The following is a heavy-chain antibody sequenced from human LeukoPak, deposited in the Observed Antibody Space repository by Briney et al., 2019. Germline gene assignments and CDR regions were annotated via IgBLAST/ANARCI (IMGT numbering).Heavy chain of an antibody. CDR2: ISGSGGST. CDR1: GFTVSSYA. CDR3: AKDILPDSGLFDY. J-gene: IGHJ4*02. Sequence: SGGSLRLSCAASGFTVSSYAMNWVRQAPGKGLEWVSAISGSGGSTYYADSVKGRFTISRDNSKNTLYLQMNSLRAEDTAVYYCAKDILPDSGLFDYWGQGTLVTVSS. D-gene: IGHD3-22*01. V-gene: IGHV3-23*01.